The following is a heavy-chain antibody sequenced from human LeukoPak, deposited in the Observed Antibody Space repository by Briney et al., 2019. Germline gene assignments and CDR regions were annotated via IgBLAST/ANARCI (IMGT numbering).Heavy chain of an antibody. CDR1: GFTFTSSA. Sequence: ASVKVSCKASGFTFTSSAMQWVRQARGQRLEWIGWIVVGSGNTNYAQKFQERVTITRDMSTSTAYMELSSLRSEDTAVYYCAAETYDSSGYYYFDYRGQGTLVTVSS. CDR3: AAETYDSSGYYYFDY. D-gene: IGHD3-22*01. J-gene: IGHJ4*02. V-gene: IGHV1-58*02. CDR2: IVVGSGNT.